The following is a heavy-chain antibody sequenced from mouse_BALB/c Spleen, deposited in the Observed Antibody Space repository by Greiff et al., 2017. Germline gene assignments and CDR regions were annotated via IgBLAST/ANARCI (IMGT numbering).Heavy chain of an antibody. CDR2: IWAGGST. Sequence: VKLMESGPGLVAPSQSLSITCTVSGFSLTSYGVHWVRQPPGKGLEWLGVIWAGGSTNYNSALMSRLSISKDNSKSQVFLKMNSLQTDDTAMYYCARGATMITTVYAMDYWGQGTSVTVSS. J-gene: IGHJ4*01. CDR1: GFSLTSYG. V-gene: IGHV2-9*02. CDR3: ARGATMITTVYAMDY. D-gene: IGHD2-4*01.